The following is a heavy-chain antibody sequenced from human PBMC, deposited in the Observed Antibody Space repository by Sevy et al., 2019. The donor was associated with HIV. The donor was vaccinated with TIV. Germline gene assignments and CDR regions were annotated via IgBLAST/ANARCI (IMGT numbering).Heavy chain of an antibody. CDR1: GFTIISYV. D-gene: IGHD2-15*01. CDR2: ISGSGGST. Sequence: GGSLRLSCAASGFTIISYVMSWVRQAPGKGLEWVSAISGSGGSTYYADSVKGRLTISRDNSKNTLDLQMNSLRAEDTAVYYCAKAKTVAAGFDYWGQGTLVTVSS. J-gene: IGHJ4*02. V-gene: IGHV3-23*01. CDR3: AKAKTVAAGFDY.